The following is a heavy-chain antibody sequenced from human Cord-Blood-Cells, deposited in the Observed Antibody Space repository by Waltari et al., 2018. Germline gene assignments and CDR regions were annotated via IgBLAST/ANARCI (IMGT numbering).Heavy chain of an antibody. V-gene: IGHV4-59*01. CDR1: GGSISSYY. CDR3: ARTSSSWYNWFDP. Sequence: QVQLQESGPGLVQPSETLSLTCTVSGGSISSYYWSWIRQPPGKGLEWIGYIYYSGSTNYNPSLKSRVTISVDTSKNQFSLKLSSVTAADTAVYYCARTSSSWYNWFDPWGQGTLVTVSS. CDR2: IYYSGST. J-gene: IGHJ5*02. D-gene: IGHD6-13*01.